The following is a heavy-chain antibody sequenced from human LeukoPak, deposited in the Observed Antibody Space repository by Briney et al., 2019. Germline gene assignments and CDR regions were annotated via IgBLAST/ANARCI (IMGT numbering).Heavy chain of an antibody. CDR1: GFTFSSYS. CDR3: ATDISTHYFGS. V-gene: IGHV3-33*08. J-gene: IGHJ4*02. Sequence: GSLRLSCAASGFTFSSYSMNWVRQAPGKGLEWVTFIWYDASNKYYAESVKGRFTISRDNSRNTVFLQMNSLRAEDTAIYYCATDISTHYFGSWGQGTLVTVSS. D-gene: IGHD3-9*01. CDR2: IWYDASNK.